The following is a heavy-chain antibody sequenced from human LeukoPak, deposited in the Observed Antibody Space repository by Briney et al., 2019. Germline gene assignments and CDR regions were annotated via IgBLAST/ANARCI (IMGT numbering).Heavy chain of an antibody. J-gene: IGHJ4*02. CDR2: ISYDGSNK. CDR1: GFTFSSYG. V-gene: IGHV3-30*18. D-gene: IGHD3-22*01. Sequence: PGGSLRLSCAASGFTFSSYGMHWVRQAPGKGLEWVAVISYDGSNKYYADSVKGRFTISRDNSKNTLYLQMNSLRAEDTAVYYCAKEGGSIYYDSSGSLYLDYWGQGTLVTVSS. CDR3: AKEGGSIYYDSSGSLYLDY.